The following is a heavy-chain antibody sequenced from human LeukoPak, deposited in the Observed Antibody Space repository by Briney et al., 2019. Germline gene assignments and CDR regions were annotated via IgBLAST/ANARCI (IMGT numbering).Heavy chain of an antibody. CDR3: ARAVWFGENWFDP. V-gene: IGHV1-8*01. D-gene: IGHD3-10*01. Sequence: ASVKVSCKASGYTFTSYDINWVRQATGQGLEWMGWMNPNSGNTGYAQKFQGRVTMTRNTSISTAYMELSSLRSENTAVYYCARAVWFGENWFDPWGQGTLVTVSS. J-gene: IGHJ5*02. CDR1: GYTFTSYD. CDR2: MNPNSGNT.